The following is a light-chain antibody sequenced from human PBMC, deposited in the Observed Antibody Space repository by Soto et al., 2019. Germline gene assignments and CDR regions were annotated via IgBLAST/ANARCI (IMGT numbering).Light chain of an antibody. V-gene: IGLV3-1*01. CDR3: QAWDSSTGV. J-gene: IGLJ2*01. Sequence: ELTQPPSVSVSPGQTASITCSGDKLGDKYACWYQQKPGQSPVLVIYQDSKRPSGIPERFSGSNSGNTATLTISGTQAMDEADYYCQAWDSSTGVFGGGTKVTVL. CDR1: KLGDKY. CDR2: QDS.